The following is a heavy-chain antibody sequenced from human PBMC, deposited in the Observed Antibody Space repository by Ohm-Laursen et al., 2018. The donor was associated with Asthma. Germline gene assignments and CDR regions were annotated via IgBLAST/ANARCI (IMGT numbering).Heavy chain of an antibody. CDR2: ISYDGSNK. CDR1: GFTFTSYD. V-gene: IGHV3-30*03. D-gene: IGHD6-13*01. CDR3: AREGIAAAGDY. J-gene: IGHJ4*02. Sequence: SLRLSCAASGFTFTSYDMYWVRQAPGKGLEWVAVISYDGSNKYYADSVKGRFTISRDNSKNTLYLQMNSLRAEDTAVYYCAREGIAAAGDYWGQGTLVTVSS.